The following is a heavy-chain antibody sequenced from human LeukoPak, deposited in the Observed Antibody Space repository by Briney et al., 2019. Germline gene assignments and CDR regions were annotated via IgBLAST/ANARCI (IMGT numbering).Heavy chain of an antibody. CDR1: GFTFSNYA. Sequence: GGSLRLSCTASGFTFSNYAMSWVRQAPGKGLEWVSTISGSDGSTYYADSVKGRFTISRDNSKNTLYLQMNSLRAEDTAVYYCAKDIGLTHWGQGTLVTVSS. J-gene: IGHJ4*02. CDR2: ISGSDGST. D-gene: IGHD1-26*01. V-gene: IGHV3-23*01. CDR3: AKDIGLTH.